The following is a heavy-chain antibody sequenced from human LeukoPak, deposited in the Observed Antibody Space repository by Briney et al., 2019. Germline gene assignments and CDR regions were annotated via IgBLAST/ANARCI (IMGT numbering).Heavy chain of an antibody. CDR2: IYCSGST. V-gene: IGHV4-59*01. J-gene: IGHJ4*02. Sequence: SETLSLTCTVSGGSISSYYWSWIRQPPGKGLEWIGYIYCSGSTNYNPSLKSRVTISVDTSKNQFSLKLSSVTAADTAVYYCAARGGLFDYWGQGTLVTVSS. CDR1: GGSISSYY. CDR3: AARGGLFDY. D-gene: IGHD3-10*01.